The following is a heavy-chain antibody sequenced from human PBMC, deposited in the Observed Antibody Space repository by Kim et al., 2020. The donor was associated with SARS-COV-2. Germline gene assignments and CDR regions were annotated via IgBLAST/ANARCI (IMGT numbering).Heavy chain of an antibody. CDR1: GFTLKIHA. D-gene: IGHD2-21*01. Sequence: GGSLRLSCVASGFTLKIHAVSWVRQAPGKALKWVSRISESGSNTYYADSVKGRFTISRDNSKNTLYLQMDSLRADDTAVYYCARGRVNVWFDCWGQGTLVTVSS. CDR3: ARGRVNVWFDC. V-gene: IGHV3-23*01. CDR2: ISESGSNT. J-gene: IGHJ4*02.